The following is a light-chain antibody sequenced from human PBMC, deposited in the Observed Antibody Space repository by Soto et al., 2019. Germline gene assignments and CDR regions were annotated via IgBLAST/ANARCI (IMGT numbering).Light chain of an antibody. J-gene: IGLJ3*02. V-gene: IGLV4-69*01. CDR3: QTWDTGIRV. CDR1: SAHSNYA. Sequence: QPVLTQSPSASASLGASVRLTCTLNSAHSNYAIAWHQQQPEKGPRYLMKVNSDGSHNKGDGIPDRFSGSSSGADRYLTISSLQSDDEADYYCQTWDTGIRVFGGGTKLNVL. CDR2: VNSDGSH.